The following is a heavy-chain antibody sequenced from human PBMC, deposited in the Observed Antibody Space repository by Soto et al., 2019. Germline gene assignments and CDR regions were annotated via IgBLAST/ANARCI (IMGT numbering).Heavy chain of an antibody. V-gene: IGHV1-69*13. D-gene: IGHD1-26*01. CDR2: IIPIFGTA. Sequence: SVKVSCKASGCTFSSYAISWVRQAPGQGLEWMGGIIPIFGTANYAQKFQGRVTITADESTSTAYMELSSLRSEDTAVYYCARPRSGEPTVLAYYYGMEVWGQGTTVSVSS. J-gene: IGHJ6*02. CDR3: ARPRSGEPTVLAYYYGMEV. CDR1: GCTFSSYA.